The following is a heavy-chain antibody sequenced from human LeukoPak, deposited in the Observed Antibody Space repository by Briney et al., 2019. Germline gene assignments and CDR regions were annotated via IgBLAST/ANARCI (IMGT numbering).Heavy chain of an antibody. CDR2: ISYDGSNK. Sequence: PGGSLRLSCAASGFTFSSYGMHWVRQAPGKGLEWVAVISYDGSNKYYADSVKGRFTISRDNSKNTLYLQMNSLRTEDTAVYYCARDIVVVVAVASWFDPWGQGTLVTVSS. CDR3: ARDIVVVVAVASWFDP. CDR1: GFTFSSYG. J-gene: IGHJ5*02. D-gene: IGHD2-15*01. V-gene: IGHV3-30*03.